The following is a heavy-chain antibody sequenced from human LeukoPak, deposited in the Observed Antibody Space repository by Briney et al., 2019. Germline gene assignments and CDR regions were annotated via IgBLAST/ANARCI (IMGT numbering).Heavy chain of an antibody. D-gene: IGHD4-11*01. CDR3: ARERTLGYSNYEGYNWFDP. Sequence: SVKVSCKASGGTFSSYAISWVRQAPGQGLEWMGRIIPIFGTANYAQKFQGRVTITTDESTSTAYMELSSLRSEDTAVYYCARERTLGYSNYEGYNWFDPWGQGTLVTVSS. CDR1: GGTFSSYA. J-gene: IGHJ5*02. CDR2: IIPIFGTA. V-gene: IGHV1-69*05.